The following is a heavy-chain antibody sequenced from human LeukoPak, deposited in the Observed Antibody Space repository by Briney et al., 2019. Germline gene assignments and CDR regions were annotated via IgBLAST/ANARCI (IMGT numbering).Heavy chain of an antibody. Sequence: ASVKVSCKASGYTFTGYYMHWVRQAPGQGLEWMGWISAYNGNTNYAQKLQGRVTMTTDTSTSTAYMELRSLRSDDTAVYYCARDPSLRFKLPGYWGQGTLVTVSS. V-gene: IGHV1-18*04. D-gene: IGHD3-3*01. CDR1: GYTFTGYY. CDR3: ARDPSLRFKLPGY. CDR2: ISAYNGNT. J-gene: IGHJ4*02.